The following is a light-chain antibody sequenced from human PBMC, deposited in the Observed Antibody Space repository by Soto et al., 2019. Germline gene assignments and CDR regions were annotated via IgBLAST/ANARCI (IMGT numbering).Light chain of an antibody. CDR3: QQDESYPST. CDR2: AAS. CDR1: QGIRTL. J-gene: IGKJ4*02. V-gene: IGKV1-9*01. Sequence: IQWTQSPSSVSASLGDRVTITCRSIQGIRTLSSGYQQKPGKDPKLLIYAASTLQSGVPSGFSGSGSGTDFNLTICRLQAEECATYVCQQDESYPSTVGEGTKVEIK.